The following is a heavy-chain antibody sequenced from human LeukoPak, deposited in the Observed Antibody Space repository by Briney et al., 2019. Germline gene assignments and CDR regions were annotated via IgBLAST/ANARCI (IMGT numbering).Heavy chain of an antibody. CDR3: ARDMGSSGYFDY. J-gene: IGHJ4*02. Sequence: PSETLSLTCTVSGGSISSYYWSWIRQPAGKGLKWIGRIYTSGSTNYNPSLKSRVTMSVDTSKNQFSLKLSSVTAADTAVYYCARDMGSSGYFDYWGQGTLVTVSS. CDR2: IYTSGST. CDR1: GGSISSYY. D-gene: IGHD3-22*01. V-gene: IGHV4-4*07.